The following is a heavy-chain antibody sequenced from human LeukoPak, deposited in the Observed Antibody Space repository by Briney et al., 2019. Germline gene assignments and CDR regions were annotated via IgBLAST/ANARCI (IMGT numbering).Heavy chain of an antibody. Sequence: ASVRVSCKASGYTVITYGISRVRQAPGQGGERMGWISAYKGNTNYAQKLQGRVTITTDTSTSTAYMELRSLRSDDTAVYYCARSTGDFYDILTGYRVYFDYWGQGTLVTVSS. CDR3: ARSTGDFYDILTGYRVYFDY. CDR1: GYTVITYG. D-gene: IGHD3-9*01. CDR2: ISAYKGNT. V-gene: IGHV1-18*01. J-gene: IGHJ4*02.